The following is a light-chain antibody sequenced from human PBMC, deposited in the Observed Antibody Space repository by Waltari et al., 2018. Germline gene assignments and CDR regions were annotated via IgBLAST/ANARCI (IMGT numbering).Light chain of an antibody. Sequence: EMVLTQSPGTLSLSPGERATLSCRASQSVSSIYLAWYQQKPGQAPRLLIYGASSRATGIPDRFSGSGSGTDLTLTISRLEPEDFAVYYCQQYVYSPDPFGHGTKLEI. CDR1: QSVSSIY. V-gene: IGKV3-20*01. CDR2: GAS. J-gene: IGKJ2*01. CDR3: QQYVYSPDP.